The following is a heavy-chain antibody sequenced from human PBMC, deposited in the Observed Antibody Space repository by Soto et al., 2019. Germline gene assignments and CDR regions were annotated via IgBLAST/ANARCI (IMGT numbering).Heavy chain of an antibody. CDR3: VRDRRIYYSDPHDEFVASDYAV. CDR2: FIPIFRTL. CDR1: GGIFGSHG. D-gene: IGHD3-22*01. Sequence: QVQLIQSEAEVKKPGSSVRVSCTASGGIFGSHGFSWVRQAPGQRLEWVGGFIPIFRTLTYTEKFQARVRIAADESTNTVYLALSSLTSEDTAVYYCVRDRRIYYSDPHDEFVASDYAVWGQGTMVSVSS. J-gene: IGHJ3*01. V-gene: IGHV1-69*01.